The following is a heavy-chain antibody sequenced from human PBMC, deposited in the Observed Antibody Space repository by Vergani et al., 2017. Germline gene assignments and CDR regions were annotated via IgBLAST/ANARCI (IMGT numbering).Heavy chain of an antibody. V-gene: IGHV3-33*01. D-gene: IGHD3-10*01. CDR1: GFTFSSYG. CDR2: IWYDGSNK. CDR3: ARVLYGSGSYDYYGMDV. J-gene: IGHJ6*02. Sequence: QVQLVESGGGVVQPGRSLRLSCAASGFTFSSYGMHWVRQAPGKGLEWVAVIWYDGSNKYYADSVKGRFTISRDNSKNTLYLQMNSLRAEDTALYYCARVLYGSGSYDYYGMDVWGQGTTVTVSS.